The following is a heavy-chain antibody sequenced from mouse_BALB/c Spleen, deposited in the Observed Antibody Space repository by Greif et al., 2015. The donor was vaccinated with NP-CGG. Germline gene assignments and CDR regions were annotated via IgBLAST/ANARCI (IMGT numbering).Heavy chain of an antibody. J-gene: IGHJ1*01. V-gene: IGHV1-69*02. CDR1: GYTFTSYW. Sequence: VHLVESGAELVKPGASVKLSCKASGYTFTSYWMHWVKQRPGQGLEWIGEIDPSDSYTNYNQKFKGKATLTVDKSSSTAYMQLSSLTSEDSSVYYCARWGGNYGYVDVWGAGTTVTVSS. D-gene: IGHD2-1*01. CDR2: IDPSDSYT. CDR3: ARWGGNYGYVDV.